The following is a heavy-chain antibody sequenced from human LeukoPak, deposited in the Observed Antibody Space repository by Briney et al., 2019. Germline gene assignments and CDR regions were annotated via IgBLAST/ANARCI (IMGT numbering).Heavy chain of an antibody. D-gene: IGHD3-3*01. V-gene: IGHV1-69*13. CDR1: GGTFSSYA. CDR3: ARGVVIILNYYYYGMDV. Sequence: GASVKVSCKASGGTFSSYAISWVRQAPGQGLEWMGGIIPIFGTANYAQKFQGRVTITADESTSTAYMELSSLRSEDTAVYYCARGVVIILNYYYYGMDVWGQGTTVTVSS. CDR2: IIPIFGTA. J-gene: IGHJ6*02.